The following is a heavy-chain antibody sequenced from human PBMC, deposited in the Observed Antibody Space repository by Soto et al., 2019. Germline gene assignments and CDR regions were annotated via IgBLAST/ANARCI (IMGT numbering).Heavy chain of an antibody. D-gene: IGHD5-18*01. CDR1: GGTFSSYA. CDR2: IIPIFGTA. CDR3: ARRNGVQLWLDQTLPFYYYGMDV. J-gene: IGHJ6*02. V-gene: IGHV1-69*13. Sequence: SVKVSCKASGGTFSSYAISWVRQAPGQGLEWMGGIIPIFGTANYAQKFQGRVTITADESTSTAYMELSSLRSEDTAVYYCARRNGVQLWLDQTLPFYYYGMDVWGQGTTVTVSS.